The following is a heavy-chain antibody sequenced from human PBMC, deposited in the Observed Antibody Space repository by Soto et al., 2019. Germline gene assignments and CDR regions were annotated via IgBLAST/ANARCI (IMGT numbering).Heavy chain of an antibody. CDR3: ARDLRMTAMVTLTSLGY. D-gene: IGHD5-18*01. CDR1: GFTFSSYW. CDR2: IKQDGSEK. Sequence: GGSLRLSCAASGFTFSSYWMSWVRQAPGKGLEWVANIKQDGSEKYYVDSVKGRFTISRDNAKNSLYLQMNSLRAEDTAVYYCARDLRMTAMVTLTSLGYWGQGTLVTVSS. V-gene: IGHV3-7*01. J-gene: IGHJ4*02.